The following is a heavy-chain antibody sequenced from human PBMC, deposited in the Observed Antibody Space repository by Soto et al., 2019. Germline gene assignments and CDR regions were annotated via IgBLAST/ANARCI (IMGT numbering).Heavy chain of an antibody. CDR3: AKDAIVATLGVFYYYYYMDV. Sequence: GGSLRLSCAASGFTFDDYAMHWVRQAPGKGLEWVSGISWNSGRIGYADSVRGRFTISRDNAKNSLYLQMNSLRPEDTALYYCAKDAIVATLGVFYYYYYMDVWGKGTTGTASS. D-gene: IGHD5-12*01. CDR2: ISWNSGRI. V-gene: IGHV3-9*01. CDR1: GFTFDDYA. J-gene: IGHJ6*03.